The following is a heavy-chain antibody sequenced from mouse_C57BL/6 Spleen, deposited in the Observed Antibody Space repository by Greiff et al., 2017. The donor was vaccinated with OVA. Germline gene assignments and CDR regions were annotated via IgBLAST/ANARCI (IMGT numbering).Heavy chain of an antibody. J-gene: IGHJ4*01. D-gene: IGHD1-1*01. Sequence: VHLVESGPGLVQPSQSLSITCTVSGFSLTSYGVHWVRQSPGKGLEWLGVIWSGGSTDYNAAFISRLSISKDNSKSQVFFKMNSLQADDTAIYYCARNWDSSYDYAMDYWGQGTSVTVSS. CDR1: GFSLTSYG. CDR2: IWSGGST. CDR3: ARNWDSSYDYAMDY. V-gene: IGHV2-2*01.